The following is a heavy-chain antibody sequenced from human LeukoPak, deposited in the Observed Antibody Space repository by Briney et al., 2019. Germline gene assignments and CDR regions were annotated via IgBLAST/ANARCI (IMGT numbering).Heavy chain of an antibody. Sequence: PGGSLRLSCAASGFTFSSYCMNWVRQAPGKGLEWVSYINSSSSTTYYADSVKGRFTISRDNAKNSLYLQMNRLRDEDTAVYYCARDPDYGDYGKGFDYWGQGTLVTVSS. D-gene: IGHD4-17*01. CDR3: ARDPDYGDYGKGFDY. J-gene: IGHJ4*02. V-gene: IGHV3-48*02. CDR2: INSSSSTT. CDR1: GFTFSSYC.